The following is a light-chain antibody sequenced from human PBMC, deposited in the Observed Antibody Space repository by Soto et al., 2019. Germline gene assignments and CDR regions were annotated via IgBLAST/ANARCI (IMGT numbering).Light chain of an antibody. V-gene: IGKV1-39*01. J-gene: IGKJ1*01. Sequence: DIPMTQSPSSLSASVGDRVSITCRASQTINNYLNWYLQKPGKAPKLLIFAASTLQSGVPSRFSGSGSGTDFTLTISCLRPEDFVTYYCQQSYSTPRTFGQGTKVEIK. CDR1: QTINNY. CDR2: AAS. CDR3: QQSYSTPRT.